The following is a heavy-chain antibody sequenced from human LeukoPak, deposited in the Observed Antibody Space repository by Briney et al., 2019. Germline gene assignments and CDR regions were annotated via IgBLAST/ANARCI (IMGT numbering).Heavy chain of an antibody. CDR3: ARDGRLDWFDP. Sequence: PGGSLRLSCAASGFTVSSNYMSWVRQAPGKGLEWVSVIYSGGSTYYADSVKGRFTISRDNSKNTLYLQMNSLRAEDTAVYYCARDGRLDWFDPWGWGTLVTVSS. CDR2: IYSGGST. D-gene: IGHD1-26*01. CDR1: GFTVSSNY. J-gene: IGHJ5*02. V-gene: IGHV3-66*01.